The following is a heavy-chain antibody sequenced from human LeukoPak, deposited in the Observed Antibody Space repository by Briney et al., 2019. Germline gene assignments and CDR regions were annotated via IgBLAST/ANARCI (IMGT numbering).Heavy chain of an antibody. D-gene: IGHD5-18*01. Sequence: GESLKISCQGFGHNANSLWMAWVRQMPGQGLGWMGIIFPGDSDTRYYPSFEGQVTISADKSIGTVYLQWNSLKASDTAMYYCARQNGYGTFDYWGQGTLVTVSS. CDR1: GHNANSLW. CDR2: IFPGDSDT. V-gene: IGHV5-51*01. CDR3: ARQNGYGTFDY. J-gene: IGHJ4*02.